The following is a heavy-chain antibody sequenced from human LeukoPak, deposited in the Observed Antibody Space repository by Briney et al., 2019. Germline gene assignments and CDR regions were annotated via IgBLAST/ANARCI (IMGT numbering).Heavy chain of an antibody. CDR3: ARDRPLYGSGENYFDY. CDR1: GFTYSSYW. CDR2: IKQDGSEK. D-gene: IGHD3-10*01. Sequence: GGSLRLSCAASGFTYSSYWMSWVRQAPGKGLEWVANIKQDGSEKYYVDSVKGRFTISRDNAKNSLYLQMNSLRAEDTAVYYCARDRPLYGSGENYFDYWGQGTLVTVSS. J-gene: IGHJ4*02. V-gene: IGHV3-7*01.